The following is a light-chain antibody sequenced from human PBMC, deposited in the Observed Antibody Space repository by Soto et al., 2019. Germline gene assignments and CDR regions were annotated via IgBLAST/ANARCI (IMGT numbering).Light chain of an antibody. Sequence: EIVLTQSPATRSLSPGERATLSCRASQSVRTSLAWYQQKPDQAPRLLIYDASNRATGIPARFSGSGSGTDFTLTISRLEPEDFAVYYCQQRSDWPVTFGPGTKVDSK. J-gene: IGKJ3*01. CDR3: QQRSDWPVT. V-gene: IGKV3-11*01. CDR2: DAS. CDR1: QSVRTS.